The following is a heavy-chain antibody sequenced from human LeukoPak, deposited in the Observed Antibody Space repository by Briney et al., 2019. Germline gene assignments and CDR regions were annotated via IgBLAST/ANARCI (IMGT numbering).Heavy chain of an antibody. CDR3: ARDPDSSYEWGPFDP. Sequence: SQTLSLTCAISGDSVSSNSASWNWIRQSPSRGLDWLGRTYYRTKWNTDYAVSSKGRIPINPDTSKNQFSLYLNSVTPEDTAVYYCARDPDSSYEWGPFDPWGQGTLVTVSS. V-gene: IGHV6-1*01. J-gene: IGHJ5*02. CDR2: TYYRTKWNT. CDR1: GDSVSSNSAS. D-gene: IGHD1-26*01.